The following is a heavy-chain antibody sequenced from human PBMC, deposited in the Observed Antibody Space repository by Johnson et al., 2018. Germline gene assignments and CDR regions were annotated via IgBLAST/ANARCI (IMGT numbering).Heavy chain of an antibody. CDR3: ASGRGLYFDTDYCMDG. CDR2: ISSISSTI. V-gene: IGHV3-11*04. J-gene: IGHJ6*03. D-gene: IGHD3-9*01. CDR1: GFTFSDYY. Sequence: VQLVESGGGLVKPGGSLRLSCAASGFTFSDYYMSWVRQAPGKGLEWVSYISSISSTIYYADSVRGRFTISRDNAKNSLYLQMNSLRAEDTGVYYCASGRGLYFDTDYCMDGWGKGATVTVSS.